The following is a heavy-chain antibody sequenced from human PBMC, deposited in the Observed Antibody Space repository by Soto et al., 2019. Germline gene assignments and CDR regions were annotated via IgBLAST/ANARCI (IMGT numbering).Heavy chain of an antibody. CDR3: ARNDESRGRCCWFDP. D-gene: IGHD1-1*01. CDR2: ISHSGST. V-gene: IGHV4-4*02. CDR1: GGSISGDNW. J-gene: IGHJ5*02. Sequence: QVQLQESGPGLVKPSGTLSLTCAVSGGSISGDNWWSWVRQSPGKGLEWIGEISHSGSTNYNPSLKSRVIISVDKSKNQCSLNLNSVTAADMAVYYCARNDESRGRCCWFDPWGQGTLVTVSS.